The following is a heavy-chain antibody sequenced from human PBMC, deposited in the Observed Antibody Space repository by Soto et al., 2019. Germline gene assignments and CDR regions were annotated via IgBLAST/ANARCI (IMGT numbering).Heavy chain of an antibody. CDR3: AKEPVGPDSYFDL. D-gene: IGHD3-10*01. CDR1: GFTFRSYA. Sequence: DVQLLESGGRLVQPGGSLRLSCAASGFTFRSYAMSWVRQAPGKGLEWVSGISGSGISTHYADPVKGRFTVSRDNSKDTLYLQMNSLRAEDTAVYNCAKEPVGPDSYFDLCGRGTLVTVSS. J-gene: IGHJ2*01. V-gene: IGHV3-23*01. CDR2: ISGSGIST.